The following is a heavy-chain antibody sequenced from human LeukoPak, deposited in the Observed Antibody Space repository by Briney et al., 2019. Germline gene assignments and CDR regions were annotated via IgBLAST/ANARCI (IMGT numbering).Heavy chain of an antibody. J-gene: IGHJ4*02. V-gene: IGHV4-34*01. CDR1: GGSFSGYY. D-gene: IGHD1-26*01. Sequence: TSETLSLTCAVYGGSFSGYYWSWIRQPPGKGLEWIGEINHSGSTNYNPSLKSRVTISVDTSKNQFSLKLSSVTAADTAVYYCARRRGSGSYYRIDYWGQGTLVTVSS. CDR2: INHSGST. CDR3: ARRRGSGSYYRIDY.